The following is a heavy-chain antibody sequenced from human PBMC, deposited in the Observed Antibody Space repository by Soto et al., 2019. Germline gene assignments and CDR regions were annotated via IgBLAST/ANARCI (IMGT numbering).Heavy chain of an antibody. CDR3: ARDPPLPAAMVD. V-gene: IGHV4-39*07. CDR2: IYYSGST. CDR1: GGSISSSSYY. D-gene: IGHD2-2*01. J-gene: IGHJ4*02. Sequence: SETLSLTCTVSGGSISSSSYYWGWIRQPPGKGLEWIGSIYYSGSTYYNLSLKSRVTISVDTSKNQFSLKLSSVTAADTAVYYCARDPPLPAAMVDWGQGTLVTVS.